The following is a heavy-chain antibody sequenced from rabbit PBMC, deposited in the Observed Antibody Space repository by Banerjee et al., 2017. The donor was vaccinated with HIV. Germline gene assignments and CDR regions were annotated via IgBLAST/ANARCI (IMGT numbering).Heavy chain of an antibody. J-gene: IGHJ4*01. D-gene: IGHD4-2*01. CDR1: GFDLSSTYY. V-gene: IGHV1S45*01. CDR2: IYTASINT. Sequence: QEQLEESGGGLVKPEGSLTLTCKASGFDLSSTYYIYWVRQAPGKGLEWIACIYTASINTYYASWAKGRFTISKTSSTTVTLQMTSLTAADTATYFCARLGLIVGGIGNLWGPGTLVTVS. CDR3: ARLGLIVGGIGNL.